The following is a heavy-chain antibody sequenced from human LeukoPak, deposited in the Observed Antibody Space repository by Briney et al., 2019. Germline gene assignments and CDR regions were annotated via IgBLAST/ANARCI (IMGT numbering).Heavy chain of an antibody. V-gene: IGHV3-11*04. CDR3: ARDQDYYGSGSYLGY. Sequence: RGSPRLSCAASGFTSCDYYMSWIRQAPGKGLEWVSYISSSGSTIYYADSVKGRFTISRDNAKNSLYLQMNSLRAEDTAVYYCARDQDYYGSGSYLGYWGQGTLVTVSS. J-gene: IGHJ4*02. D-gene: IGHD3-10*01. CDR2: ISSSGSTI. CDR1: GFTSCDYY.